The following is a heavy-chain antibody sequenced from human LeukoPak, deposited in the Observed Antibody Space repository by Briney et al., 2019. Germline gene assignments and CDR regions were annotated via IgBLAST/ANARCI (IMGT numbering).Heavy chain of an antibody. D-gene: IGHD3-22*01. Sequence: PSGTLSLTCTVSGGSISSGGYYWSWIRQHPGKGLEWIGYIYYSGSTYYNPSLKSRVTISVDTSKNQSSLKLSSVTAADTAVYYCASYSIGSVNLGYWGQGTLVTVSS. CDR3: ASYSIGSVNLGY. V-gene: IGHV4-31*03. J-gene: IGHJ4*02. CDR2: IYYSGST. CDR1: GGSISSGGYY.